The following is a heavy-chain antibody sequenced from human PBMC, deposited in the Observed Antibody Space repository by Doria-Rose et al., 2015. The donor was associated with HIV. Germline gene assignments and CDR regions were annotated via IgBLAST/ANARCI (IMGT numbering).Heavy chain of an antibody. CDR1: GVSLSSPGMG. D-gene: IGHD6-13*01. CDR3: ARIKSSRWYHKYYFDF. J-gene: IGHJ4*02. V-gene: IGHV2-26*01. Sequence: QITLKESGPVLVKPTETLTLTCTVSGVSLSSPGMGVSWIRQPPGKALEWLANIFSDDERSYKTSLKSRLTFSRGTSKSQVVLTTTDMDPVDTATYYCARIKSSRWYHKYYFDFWGQGTLVIVSA. CDR2: IFSDDER.